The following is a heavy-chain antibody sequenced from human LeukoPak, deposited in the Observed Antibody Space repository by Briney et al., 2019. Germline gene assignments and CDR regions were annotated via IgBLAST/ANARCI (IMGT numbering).Heavy chain of an antibody. CDR3: ARPGIVGSKVDY. D-gene: IGHD1-26*01. V-gene: IGHV4-39*01. Sequence: PSETLSLTCTVYGGSISSSSYYWGWLRQPPGKGLEWIGSIYYSGSTYYNPSLKSRVTISVDTSKNQFSLKLSSVTAADTAVYYCARPGIVGSKVDYWGQGTLVTVSS. CDR1: GGSISSSSYY. CDR2: IYYSGST. J-gene: IGHJ4*02.